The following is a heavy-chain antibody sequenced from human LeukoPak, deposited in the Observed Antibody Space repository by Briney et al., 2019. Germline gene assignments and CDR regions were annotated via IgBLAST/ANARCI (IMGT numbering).Heavy chain of an antibody. Sequence: PSETLSLTCTVSGASINNSNYYWGWIRQPPGKGLEWIGSIYYSGRTYHNPSLKSRATISLHTSKNQFSLKLTSMTAADTAMYFCARVGYSYGRLFDYWGQGTLVTVSS. J-gene: IGHJ4*02. CDR2: IYYSGRT. CDR1: GASINNSNYY. CDR3: ARVGYSYGRLFDY. V-gene: IGHV4-39*07. D-gene: IGHD5-18*01.